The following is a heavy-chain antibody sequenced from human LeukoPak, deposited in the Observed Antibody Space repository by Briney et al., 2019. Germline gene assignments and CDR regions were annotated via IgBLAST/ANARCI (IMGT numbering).Heavy chain of an antibody. D-gene: IGHD6-19*01. CDR1: GFTFSTYW. CDR2: INSDGTTT. J-gene: IGHJ4*02. V-gene: IGHV3-74*01. CDR3: ARAGWYRWDY. Sequence: PGGSLRLSCAASGFTFSTYWMHWVRQAPGKGLEWVSRINSDGTTTNYADSVKGRFTISRDNAKNTLYLQMDTLRVEDTAVYYCARAGWYRWDYXXQGXLVTVS.